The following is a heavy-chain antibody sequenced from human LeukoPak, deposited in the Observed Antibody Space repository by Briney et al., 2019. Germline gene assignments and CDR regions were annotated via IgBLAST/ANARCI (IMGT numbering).Heavy chain of an antibody. V-gene: IGHV4-30-2*01. Sequence: SETLSLTCAVSGGSISSDGYSWSWIRQPPGKGLEWIGYIYHSGSTYYNPSLKSRVTISVDRSKNQFSLRLSSVTAADTAVYYSARGDILTGYCQFDYWGQGTLVTVSS. CDR2: IYHSGST. J-gene: IGHJ4*02. D-gene: IGHD3-9*01. CDR3: ARGDILTGYCQFDY. CDR1: GGSISSDGYS.